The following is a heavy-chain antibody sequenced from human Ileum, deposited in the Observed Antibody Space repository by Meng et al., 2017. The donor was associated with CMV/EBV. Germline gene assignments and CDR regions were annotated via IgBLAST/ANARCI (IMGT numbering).Heavy chain of an antibody. D-gene: IGHD4-17*01. CDR1: GESNNKDY. Sequence: GPGPTRPSHALSPTCIGSGESNNKDYWRRLPLPAGEGLEWIGRIHSSGDTYYLPTLKSRVTITIDTPRNQFFLTLNSATAADTDMYYCARWVTRSPGFDCWGQGTLVTVSS. CDR3: ARWVTRSPGFDC. V-gene: IGHV4-4*07. CDR2: IHSSGDT. J-gene: IGHJ4*02.